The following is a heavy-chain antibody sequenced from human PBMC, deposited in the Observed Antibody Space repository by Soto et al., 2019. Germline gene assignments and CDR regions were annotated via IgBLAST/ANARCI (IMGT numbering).Heavy chain of an antibody. CDR1: GLIFSNYW. V-gene: IGHV3-7*04. J-gene: IGHJ4*02. CDR3: ARGGSDSSWYWRD. CDR2: IKEDGSQI. D-gene: IGHD6-13*01. Sequence: DVQLVESGGGLVQPGGSLRLSCTASGLIFSNYWMTWVRQAPGKGPEWVANIKEDGSQIDYVDSVKGRFTVSRDNAKNSVYLQMNPLSVEETAIYYCARGGSDSSWYWRDWGQGALVTVSS.